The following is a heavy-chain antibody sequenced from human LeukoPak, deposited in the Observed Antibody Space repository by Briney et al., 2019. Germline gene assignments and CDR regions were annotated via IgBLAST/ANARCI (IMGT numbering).Heavy chain of an antibody. CDR3: ARGDTQSKYRQFDS. CDR2: IKQDGSEK. Sequence: GGSLRLSCAASGFTFDTYWMSWVRQTPGKGLEWVANIKQDGSEKDYVDSVKGRFTISRDNAKNSLYLQMNSLRAEDTGVYYCARGDTQSKYRQFDSWGQGSLVIVSS. D-gene: IGHD3-16*02. CDR1: GFTFDTYW. J-gene: IGHJ4*02. V-gene: IGHV3-7*04.